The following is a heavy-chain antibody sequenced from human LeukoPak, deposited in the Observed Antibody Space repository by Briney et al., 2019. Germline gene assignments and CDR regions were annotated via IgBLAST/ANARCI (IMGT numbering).Heavy chain of an antibody. CDR1: GHSISSGYY. Sequence: SETLSLTCTVSGHSISSGYYWGWIRQPPGKGLEWIGSIYHSGSTYYNPSLQSRVTMSVDTSKNQFSLKLSSVTAADTAIYYCARTYFPRGAFDIWGLGTMVTVSS. CDR2: IYHSGST. D-gene: IGHD3-9*01. CDR3: ARTYFPRGAFDI. J-gene: IGHJ3*02. V-gene: IGHV4-38-2*02.